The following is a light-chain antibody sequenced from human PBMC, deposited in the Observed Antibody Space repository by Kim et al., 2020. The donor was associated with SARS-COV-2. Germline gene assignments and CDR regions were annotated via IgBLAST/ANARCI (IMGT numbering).Light chain of an antibody. J-gene: IGLJ2*01. CDR3: QVWDSTTTV. CDR1: RLGEKY. V-gene: IGLV3-1*01. CDR2: QDK. Sequence: SYELTQPPSVSVSPGQTATITCSGDRLGEKYVCWYQQKPGQSPEVVIYQDKKRPSEIPDRFSGSNSGNTATLTISRTQAMDEADYYCQVWDSTTTVFGGGTQLTVL.